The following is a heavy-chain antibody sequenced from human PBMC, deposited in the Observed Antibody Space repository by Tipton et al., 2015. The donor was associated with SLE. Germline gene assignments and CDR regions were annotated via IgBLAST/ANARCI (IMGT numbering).Heavy chain of an antibody. Sequence: TLSLTCTVSGVSISSGGYHWNWIRQHPGKGLEWIGYIYYSGSTYYYPSLKSRITISLDTSKNQFSLEVRSVTAADTAVYYCVRLRSKVLIDYWGQGTLVTVSS. CDR3: VRLRSKVLIDY. CDR2: IYYSGST. V-gene: IGHV4-31*03. CDR1: GVSISSGGYH. D-gene: IGHD2-8*01. J-gene: IGHJ4*02.